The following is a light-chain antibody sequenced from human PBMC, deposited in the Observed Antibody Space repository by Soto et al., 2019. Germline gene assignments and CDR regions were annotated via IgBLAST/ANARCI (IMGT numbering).Light chain of an antibody. CDR3: QHSYSTPRT. CDR2: AAS. Sequence: DIQVTQPPSTLSASVGDTITFTCRASQSVSGWLAWYQQKPGKAPKLLIYAASSLQSGVPSRFSGSGSGTDFTLTISSLQPEDFATYYCQHSYSTPRTFGQGTRLEIK. CDR1: QSVSGW. J-gene: IGKJ5*01. V-gene: IGKV1-39*01.